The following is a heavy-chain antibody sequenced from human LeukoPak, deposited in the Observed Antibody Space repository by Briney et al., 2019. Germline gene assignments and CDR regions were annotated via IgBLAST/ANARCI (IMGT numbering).Heavy chain of an antibody. J-gene: IGHJ6*02. CDR1: GFTFSSYW. Sequence: GGSLRLSCAASGFTFSSYWMNWVRQAPGKGLVWVSRIASDGSSTTYADSVKGRFSISRDNAKNTLYLQMNSLRVEDTAVYYCARGGGWLFGDYYGMDVWGQGTTVTVSS. D-gene: IGHD3-22*01. CDR2: IASDGSST. CDR3: ARGGGWLFGDYYGMDV. V-gene: IGHV3-74*01.